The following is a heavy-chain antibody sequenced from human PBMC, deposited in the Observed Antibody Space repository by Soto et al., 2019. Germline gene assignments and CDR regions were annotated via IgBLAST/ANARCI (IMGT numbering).Heavy chain of an antibody. CDR3: ARVWTTLLVVVTSYGMDV. Sequence: RHAKEKGLEWMGWMNPNSGNTGYAQKFQGRVTMTRNTSISTAYMELSSLRSEDTAVYYCARVWTTLLVVVTSYGMDVWGQGTTVTVSS. CDR2: MNPNSGNT. J-gene: IGHJ6*02. V-gene: IGHV1-8*01. D-gene: IGHD2-21*02.